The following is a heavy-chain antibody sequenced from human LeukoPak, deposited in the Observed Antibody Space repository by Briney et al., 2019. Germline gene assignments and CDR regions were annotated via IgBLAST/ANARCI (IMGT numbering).Heavy chain of an antibody. CDR1: GFSLSTSGMC. CDR3: ARTWGYSYGLYYFDY. J-gene: IGHJ4*02. V-gene: IGHV2-70*11. Sequence: SGPTLVNPTQTLTLTCTFSGFSLSTSGMCVSWIRQPPGKALEWLARIDWDDDKYYSTSLKTRLTISNDTSKNQVVLTMTNMDPVDTATYYCARTWGYSYGLYYFDYWGQGTLVTVSS. CDR2: IDWDDDK. D-gene: IGHD5-18*01.